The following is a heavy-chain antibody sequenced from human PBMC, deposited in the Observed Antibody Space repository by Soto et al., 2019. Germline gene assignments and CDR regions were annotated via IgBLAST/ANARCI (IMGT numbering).Heavy chain of an antibody. D-gene: IGHD5-18*01. CDR2: INAGNGNT. Sequence: GASVKVSCKASGYTFTSYAMHWVRQAPGQRLEWMGWINAGNGNTKYSQKFQGRVTITRDTSASTAYMELSSLRPEDTAVYYCARGWDTAMVYYYYYGMDVWGQGTTVTVSS. V-gene: IGHV1-3*01. CDR3: ARGWDTAMVYYYYYGMDV. J-gene: IGHJ6*02. CDR1: GYTFTSYA.